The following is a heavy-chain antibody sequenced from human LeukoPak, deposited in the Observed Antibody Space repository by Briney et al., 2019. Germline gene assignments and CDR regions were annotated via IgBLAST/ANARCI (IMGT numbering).Heavy chain of an antibody. CDR3: ARHLLSFGVGYDLDY. Sequence: GESLKISCQGSGYSFTSYWIGWVRQMLGKGLEWMGIIYPGDSDTRYSPSFQGQVTISADKSISTAYLQWSSLKASDTAMYYCARHLLSFGVGYDLDYWGQGTLVTVSS. V-gene: IGHV5-51*01. D-gene: IGHD5-12*01. CDR1: GYSFTSYW. J-gene: IGHJ4*02. CDR2: IYPGDSDT.